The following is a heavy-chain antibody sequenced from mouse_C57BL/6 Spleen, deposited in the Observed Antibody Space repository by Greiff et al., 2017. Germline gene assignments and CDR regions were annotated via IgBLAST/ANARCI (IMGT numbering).Heavy chain of an antibody. CDR1: GYTFTSYW. D-gene: IGHD2-2*01. CDR3: ARLGYDYAMDY. CDR2: IYPGSGST. J-gene: IGHJ4*01. V-gene: IGHV1-55*01. Sequence: QVQLQQPGAELVKPGASVKMSRKASGYTFTSYWITWVKQRPGQGLEWIGDIYPGSGSTNYNEKFKRKATLTVDTSSSTAYMQLSSLTSEDSAVYYCARLGYDYAMDYWGQGTSVTVSS.